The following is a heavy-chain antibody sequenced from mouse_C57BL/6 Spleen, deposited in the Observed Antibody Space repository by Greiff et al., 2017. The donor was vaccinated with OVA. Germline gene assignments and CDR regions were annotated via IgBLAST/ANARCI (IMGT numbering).Heavy chain of an antibody. J-gene: IGHJ4*01. Sequence: QVTLKVCGPGILQSSQTLSLTCSFSGFSLSTSGMGVSWIRQPSGKGLEWLAHIYWDDDKRYNPSLKSRLTISKDTSRNQVFLKITSVDTADTATYYCARSRGGAMDYWGQGTSVTVSS. CDR2: IYWDDDK. V-gene: IGHV8-12*01. CDR1: GFSLSTSGMG. CDR3: ARSRGGAMDY.